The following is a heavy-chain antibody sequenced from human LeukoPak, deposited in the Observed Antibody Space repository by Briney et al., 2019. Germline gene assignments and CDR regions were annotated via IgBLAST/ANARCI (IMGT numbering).Heavy chain of an antibody. CDR3: ARGRMDVAGYSSSWYSFKYYFDY. D-gene: IGHD6-13*01. CDR1: GGSFSGYY. V-gene: IGHV4-34*01. J-gene: IGHJ4*02. Sequence: AETLSLTCAVYGGSFSGYYWSWIRQPPGKGLEWIGEINHSGSTNNNPSLKSRVTISVDTSKNQFSLKLSSVTAADTAVYYCARGRMDVAGYSSSWYSFKYYFDYWGQGTLVTVSS. CDR2: INHSGST.